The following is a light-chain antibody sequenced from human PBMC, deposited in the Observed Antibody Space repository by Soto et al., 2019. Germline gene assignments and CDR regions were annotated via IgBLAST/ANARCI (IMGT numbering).Light chain of an antibody. CDR2: AAS. V-gene: IGKV3-20*01. CDR1: QSVSSGS. CDR3: QQYDGAPLT. J-gene: IGKJ3*01. Sequence: EIVLTQSPGTLSLSPGERATLLCRASQSVSSGSLACDQHKPGQDPRLLLNAASTRNTGIPDRFNGSGSGTDFVLTINRLEPEDFAVYYCQQYDGAPLTFGPGTKVDIK.